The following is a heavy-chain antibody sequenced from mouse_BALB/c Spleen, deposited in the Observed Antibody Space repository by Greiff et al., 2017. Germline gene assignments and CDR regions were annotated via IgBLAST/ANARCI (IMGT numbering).Heavy chain of an antibody. V-gene: IGHV1-4*01. CDR1: GYTFTSYT. Sequence: VQLQQSGAELARPGASVKMSCKASGYTFTSYTMHWVKQRPGQGLEWIGYINPSSGYTNYNQKFKDKATLTADKSSSTAYMQLSSLTSEDSAVYYCARLGTTVVAFDYWGQGTTLTVSA. CDR2: INPSSGYT. J-gene: IGHJ2*01. D-gene: IGHD1-1*01. CDR3: ARLGTTVVAFDY.